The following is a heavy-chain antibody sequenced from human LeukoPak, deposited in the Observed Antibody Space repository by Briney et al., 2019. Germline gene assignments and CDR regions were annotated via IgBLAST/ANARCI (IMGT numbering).Heavy chain of an antibody. V-gene: IGHV1-2*06. Sequence: ASVKVSCKASGYTFTAYCIHWVRQAPGLGLEWMGRINPNSGGTNYALNFQGRVTMTRDTSISTAYVELSRLRSDDTAVYYCARKYYCDSSGYYYDDASDIWGQGTMVTVSS. J-gene: IGHJ3*02. CDR2: INPNSGGT. CDR3: ARKYYCDSSGYYYDDASDI. D-gene: IGHD3-22*01. CDR1: GYTFTAYC.